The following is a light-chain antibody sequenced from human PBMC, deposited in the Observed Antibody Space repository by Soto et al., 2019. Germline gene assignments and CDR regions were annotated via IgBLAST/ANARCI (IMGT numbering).Light chain of an antibody. V-gene: IGKV3-11*01. CDR3: QQRSNWPIT. CDR2: GAF. Sequence: EIVMTQSPVTLSVSPVERATLSCMASQSVSSNLAWYQQKPGQAPSLLIYGAFTRATGIPARFSGTGSGTEFTLTISSLEPEDFAVYYCQQRSNWPITFGQGTRLEIK. CDR1: QSVSSN. J-gene: IGKJ5*01.